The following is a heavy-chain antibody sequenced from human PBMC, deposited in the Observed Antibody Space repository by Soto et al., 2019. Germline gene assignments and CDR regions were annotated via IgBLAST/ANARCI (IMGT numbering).Heavy chain of an antibody. Sequence: PAKPTWKESRVTINSYASRWPQQSHGQGLEWMGGIIPIFGTANYAQKFRGRVTITADESTSTAYMELSSLRSEDTAGYCCAREGDEIGKSGGAFEIWGQ. D-gene: IGHD3-10*01. CDR2: IIPIFGTA. CDR3: AREGDEIGKSGGAFEI. J-gene: IGHJ3*02. CDR1: RVTINSYA. V-gene: IGHV1-69*13.